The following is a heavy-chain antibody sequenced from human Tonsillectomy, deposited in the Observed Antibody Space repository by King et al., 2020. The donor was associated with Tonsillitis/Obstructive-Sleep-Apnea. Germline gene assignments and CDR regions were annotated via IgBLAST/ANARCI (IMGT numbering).Heavy chain of an antibody. D-gene: IGHD6-19*01. Sequence: VQLVQSGAEVKKPGASVKVSCKASGYSFTDYDINWVRQATGQGLEWMGWMNPNSANTGFAQKFQGRVSMTRDTSISTAYMELRSLRAEDTAVYYCVRGVAGISWGQGTLVTVSS. CDR3: VRGVAGIS. CDR1: GYSFTDYD. V-gene: IGHV1-8*01. CDR2: MNPNSANT. J-gene: IGHJ5*02.